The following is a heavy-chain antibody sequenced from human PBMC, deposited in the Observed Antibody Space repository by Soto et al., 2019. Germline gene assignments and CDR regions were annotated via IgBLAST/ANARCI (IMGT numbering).Heavy chain of an antibody. CDR1: GYTFTSYD. V-gene: IGHV1-8*01. J-gene: IGHJ3*02. Sequence: ASVKVSCKASGYTFTSYDINWVRQATGQGLEWMGWMNPNSGNTGYAQKFQGRVTMTRNTSISTAYMELRSLRSDDTAVYYCAREPRYSSRSDAFDIWGQGTMVTVSS. CDR2: MNPNSGNT. CDR3: AREPRYSSRSDAFDI. D-gene: IGHD6-13*01.